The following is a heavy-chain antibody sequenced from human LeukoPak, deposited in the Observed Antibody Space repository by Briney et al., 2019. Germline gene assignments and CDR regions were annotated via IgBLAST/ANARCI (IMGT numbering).Heavy chain of an antibody. D-gene: IGHD5-18*01. CDR2: IGSSGSYI. J-gene: IGHJ4*02. V-gene: IGHV3-21*01. CDR3: ARRATTERGHSYGLDF. Sequence: PGGSLRLSCTVSGFTVSSNSMSWVRQAPGKGLEWVSSIGSSGSYIYYADSLTGRFTISRDNAKNSLYLQMNGLRAEDTAMYYCARRATTERGHSYGLDFWGQGTLVTVSS. CDR1: GFTVSSNS.